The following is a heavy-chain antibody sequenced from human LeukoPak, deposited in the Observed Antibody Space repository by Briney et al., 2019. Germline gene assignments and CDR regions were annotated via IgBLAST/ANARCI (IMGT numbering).Heavy chain of an antibody. Sequence: PGGSLRLSCAASIFTFSDYWMSWVRQAPGKGLEWVANIKQDGSEKYYVDSVKGRFTISRDNAKNSLYLQMNGLRAEDTAVYYCARGGGHVVVDREFDYWGQGTLVTVSS. V-gene: IGHV3-7*01. CDR3: ARGGGHVVVDREFDY. CDR1: IFTFSDYW. CDR2: IKQDGSEK. D-gene: IGHD2-21*01. J-gene: IGHJ4*02.